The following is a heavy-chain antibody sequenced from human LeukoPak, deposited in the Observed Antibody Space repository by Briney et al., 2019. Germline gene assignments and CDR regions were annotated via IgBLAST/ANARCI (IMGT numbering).Heavy chain of an antibody. Sequence: GSLRLSCAASEFSVGSNYMTWVRQAPGKGLEWIGSIYYSGSTYYNPSLKSRVTISVDTSKNQFSLKLSSVTAADTAVYYCATPPPIVVPAAMSPVDYWGQGTLVTVSS. D-gene: IGHD2-2*01. CDR2: IYYSGST. V-gene: IGHV4-59*05. J-gene: IGHJ4*02. CDR3: ATPPPIVVPAAMSPVDY. CDR1: EFSVGSNY.